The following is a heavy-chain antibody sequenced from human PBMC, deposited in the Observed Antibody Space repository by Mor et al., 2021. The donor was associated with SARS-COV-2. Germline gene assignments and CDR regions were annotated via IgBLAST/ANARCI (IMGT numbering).Heavy chain of an antibody. Sequence: EWMGIIYPGDSDTRYSPSFQGQVTISADKSITTAYLQWISLKASDTAIYYCARGSRIAVAGTDPFDVWGQGTMGTVSS. V-gene: IGHV5-51*01. D-gene: IGHD6-19*01. CDR3: ARGSRIAVAGTDPFDV. CDR2: IYPGDSDT. J-gene: IGHJ3*01.